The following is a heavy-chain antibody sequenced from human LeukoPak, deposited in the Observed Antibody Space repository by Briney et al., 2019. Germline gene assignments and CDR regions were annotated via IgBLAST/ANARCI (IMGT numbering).Heavy chain of an antibody. Sequence: ASVKVSCKASGYTFTSYDINWVRQATGQGLEWMGWMNPNSGNIGYAQKFQGRVTMTRNTSISTAYMELSSLRSEDTAVYYCARGRRTSSGGSFWGQGTLVTVSS. CDR3: ARGRRTSSGGSF. CDR1: GYTFTSYD. CDR2: MNPNSGNI. J-gene: IGHJ4*02. V-gene: IGHV1-8*01. D-gene: IGHD6-19*01.